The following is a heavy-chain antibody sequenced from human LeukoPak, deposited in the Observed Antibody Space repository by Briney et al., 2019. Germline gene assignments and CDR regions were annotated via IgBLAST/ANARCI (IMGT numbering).Heavy chain of an antibody. D-gene: IGHD3-22*01. CDR1: GYTFTTYN. CDR3: ARDYYDSSVHGY. CDR2: ISGYNGNT. V-gene: IGHV1-18*01. Sequence: ASVKVSCKASGYTFTTYNINWVRQAPGQGLEWMGWISGYNGNTNYAQKLQGRVTMTTDTSTSTAYMELRSLRSDDTAVYYCARDYYDSSVHGYWGQGTLVTVSS. J-gene: IGHJ4*02.